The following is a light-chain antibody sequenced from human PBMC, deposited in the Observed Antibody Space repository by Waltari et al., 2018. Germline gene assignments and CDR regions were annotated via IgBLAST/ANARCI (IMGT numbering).Light chain of an antibody. J-gene: IGLJ3*02. CDR3: CSFAGSTSWV. Sequence: QSALTQPPSASGSPGQSVTISCTGTSSDIGGYNDVAWYQPHPGKAPNLMIYEVTMRPSWVPDRFSAPKSGNTAPLTVSGLQAEDEADYYCCSFAGSTSWVFGGGTKLTVL. V-gene: IGLV2-8*01. CDR2: EVT. CDR1: SSDIGGYND.